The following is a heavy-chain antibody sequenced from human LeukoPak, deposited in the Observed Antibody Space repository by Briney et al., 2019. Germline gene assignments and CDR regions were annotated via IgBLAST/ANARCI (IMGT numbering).Heavy chain of an antibody. CDR2: IYYSGST. CDR3: ARGTMDFWSAYFDY. Sequence: KTSETLSLTCTVSGGSISSYYWSWIRQPPGKGLEWIGYIYYSGSTIYNPSLKSRVTISVGTSKNQFSLKLSSVTAADTAVYYCARGTMDFWSAYFDYWGQGTLVTVSS. V-gene: IGHV4-59*01. D-gene: IGHD3-3*01. CDR1: GGSISSYY. J-gene: IGHJ4*02.